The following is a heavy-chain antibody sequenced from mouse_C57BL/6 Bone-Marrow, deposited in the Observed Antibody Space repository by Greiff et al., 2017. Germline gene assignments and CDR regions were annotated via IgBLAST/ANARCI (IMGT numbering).Heavy chain of an antibody. CDR3: ARHDGYYSWFAY. Sequence: QVQLQQSGTELVKPGASVKLSCKASGYTFTSYWMHWVKQRPGQGLEWIGNINPSNGGTNYNEKFKSKATLTVDKSSSTAYMQLSSLTSEDSAVYYCARHDGYYSWFAYWGQGTLVTVSA. D-gene: IGHD2-3*01. J-gene: IGHJ3*01. CDR2: INPSNGGT. CDR1: GYTFTSYW. V-gene: IGHV1-53*01.